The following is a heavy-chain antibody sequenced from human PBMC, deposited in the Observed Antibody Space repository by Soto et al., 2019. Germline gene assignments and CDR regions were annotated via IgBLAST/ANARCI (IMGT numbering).Heavy chain of an antibody. V-gene: IGHV4-61*01. CDR2: IYYSGST. D-gene: IGHD3-3*01. Sequence: SETLSLTCTVSGGSVSSCSYYWSWIRQPPGKGLEWIGYIYYSGSTNYNPSLKSRVTISVDTSKNQFSLKLSSVTAADTAVYYCARECSAGGYYDLRSGSYYFDYWGQGNLVTVPS. J-gene: IGHJ4*02. CDR1: GGSVSSCSYY. CDR3: ARECSAGGYYDLRSGSYYFDY.